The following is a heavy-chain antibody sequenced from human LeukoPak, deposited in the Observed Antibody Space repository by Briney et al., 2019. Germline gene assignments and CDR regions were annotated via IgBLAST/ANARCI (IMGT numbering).Heavy chain of an antibody. D-gene: IGHD4-17*01. CDR2: IGYSAGDT. Sequence: GGSLRLSCAASGFTVSSYAMTWVLQAPGKGLEWVSAIGYSAGDTYYADSVKGRFTISRDNSMNTLYLQMSSLRADDTALYYCAKDDDGHHHGVDHWGQGTLVTVSS. J-gene: IGHJ4*02. CDR3: AKDDDGHHHGVDH. CDR1: GFTVSSYA. V-gene: IGHV3-23*01.